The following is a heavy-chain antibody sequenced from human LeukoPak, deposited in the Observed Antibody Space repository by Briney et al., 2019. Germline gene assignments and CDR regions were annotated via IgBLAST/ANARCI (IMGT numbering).Heavy chain of an antibody. J-gene: IGHJ4*02. CDR1: GFTFSSYA. V-gene: IGHV3-7*03. Sequence: GGSLRLSCAASGFTFSSYAMHWVRQAPGKGLEWVANIKQDGSEKYYVDSVKGRFTISRDNAKNSLYLQMNSLRAEDTAVYYCARAMDYWGQGILVTVSS. CDR3: ARAMDY. CDR2: IKQDGSEK.